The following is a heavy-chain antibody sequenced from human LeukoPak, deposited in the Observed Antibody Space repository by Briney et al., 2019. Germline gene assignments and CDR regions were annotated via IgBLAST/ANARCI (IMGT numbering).Heavy chain of an antibody. CDR3: ASGVCGGDFSAHDAFDI. CDR2: IYYSGST. V-gene: IGHV4-39*07. CDR1: GGSISSSSYY. D-gene: IGHD2-21*02. J-gene: IGHJ3*02. Sequence: SETLSLTCTVSGGSISSSSYYWGWIRQPPGKGLEWIGSIYYSGSTYYNPSLKSRVTISVDTSKNQFSLKLSSVTAADTAVYYCASGVCGGDFSAHDAFDIWGQGTMVTVSS.